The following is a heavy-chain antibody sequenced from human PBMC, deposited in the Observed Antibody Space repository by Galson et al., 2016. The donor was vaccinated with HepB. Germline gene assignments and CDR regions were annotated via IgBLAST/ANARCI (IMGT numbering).Heavy chain of an antibody. CDR2: STLTMMT. Sequence: SVKVSCKASRYTFTKYFTEWVRRGPGQGHSGWDASTLTMMTHQKFRGGVTITSDRSVSTADMELSSLRSEDMVVYSCVRVHDYGSSWLNLSWGQGTLVTVSA. CDR1: RYTFTKYF. D-gene: IGHD6-13*01. V-gene: IGHV1-NL1*01. CDR3: VRVHDYGSSWLNLS. J-gene: IGHJ5*02.